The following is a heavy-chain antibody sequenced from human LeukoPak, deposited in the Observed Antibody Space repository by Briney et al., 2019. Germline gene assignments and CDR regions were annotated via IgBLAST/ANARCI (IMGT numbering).Heavy chain of an antibody. CDR3: ARALVVVPAAIYYGMDV. CDR2: IIPILGIA. J-gene: IGHJ6*02. V-gene: IGHV1-69*04. CDR1: GGTFSSYA. Sequence: ASVKVSCKASGGTFSSYAISWVRQAPGQGLEWMGRIIPILGIANYAQKFQGRVTITADKSTSTAYMELSSLRSEDTAVYYCARALVVVPAAIYYGMDVWGQGTTVTVSS. D-gene: IGHD2-2*01.